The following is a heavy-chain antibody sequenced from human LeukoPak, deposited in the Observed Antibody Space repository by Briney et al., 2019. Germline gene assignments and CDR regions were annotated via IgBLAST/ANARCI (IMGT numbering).Heavy chain of an antibody. CDR2: IYYSGSN. CDR1: GGSISSYY. CDR3: ARGASSSGYSSSWLSYFDY. Sequence: SETLSLTCTVSGGSISSYYWSWLRQPPGKGLEWFGYIYYSGSNKYNPSLKSQGPISVDPSKNQFSLKPRSVTAADTAVYYCARGASSSGYSSSWLSYFDYWGQGTLVTVSS. V-gene: IGHV4-59*01. D-gene: IGHD6-13*01. J-gene: IGHJ4*02.